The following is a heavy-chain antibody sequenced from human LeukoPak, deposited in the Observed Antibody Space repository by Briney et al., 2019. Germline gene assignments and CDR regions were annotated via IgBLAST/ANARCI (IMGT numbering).Heavy chain of an antibody. CDR3: ARVGYSGYVPDF. D-gene: IGHD5-12*01. J-gene: IGHJ4*02. CDR2: IWYDGSNK. V-gene: IGHV3-33*01. CDR1: GFTFSSYG. Sequence: GRSLRLSCAASGFTFSSYGMHWVRQAPGKGLEWVAVIWYDGSNKYYADSVKGRFTISRDNSKNTLYLQMNSLRAEDTAVYYCARVGYSGYVPDFWGQGTLVTVSS.